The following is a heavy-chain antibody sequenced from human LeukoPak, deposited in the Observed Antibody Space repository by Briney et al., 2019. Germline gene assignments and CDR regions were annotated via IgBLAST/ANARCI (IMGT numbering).Heavy chain of an antibody. CDR1: GGSISSSSYY. D-gene: IGHD6-25*01. CDR3: SAAAEYFQH. J-gene: IGHJ1*01. V-gene: IGHV4-39*01. CDR2: IYHSGST. Sequence: SETLSLTCTVSGGSISSSSYYWGWIRQPPGKGLEWIGSIYHSGSTYYNPSLKSRITISVDTSRNQFSLKLSSVTAANTAVYYCSAAAEYFQHWGQGTLVTVSS.